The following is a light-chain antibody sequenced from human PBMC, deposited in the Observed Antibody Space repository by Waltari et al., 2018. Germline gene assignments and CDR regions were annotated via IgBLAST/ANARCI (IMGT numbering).Light chain of an antibody. CDR2: WVF. V-gene: IGKV2-30*02. CDR1: QRLVPVEGNTY. CDR3: MQGTRWPYT. Sequence: EVVMTQSPVSLSVTLGQAASISCKSSQRLVPVEGNTYVNWCHQRPGQSPRRLIYWVFNRDSGVPDRFSGSGSGTDFTLRISRVEAEYVGVYYCMQGTRWPYTFGQGTQLDIK. J-gene: IGKJ2*01.